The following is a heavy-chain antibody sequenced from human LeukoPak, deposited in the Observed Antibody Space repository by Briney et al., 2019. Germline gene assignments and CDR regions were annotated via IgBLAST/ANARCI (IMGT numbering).Heavy chain of an antibody. Sequence: SQTLSLTCTVSGGSISSGSYYWSWIRQPAGKGLEWIGRIYTSGSTNYNPSLKSRVTISVDTSKNQFSLKLSPVTAADTAVYYCARGYGPGWFDPWGQGTLVTVSS. CDR1: GGSISSGSYY. V-gene: IGHV4-61*02. CDR2: IYTSGST. J-gene: IGHJ5*02. D-gene: IGHD3-10*01. CDR3: ARGYGPGWFDP.